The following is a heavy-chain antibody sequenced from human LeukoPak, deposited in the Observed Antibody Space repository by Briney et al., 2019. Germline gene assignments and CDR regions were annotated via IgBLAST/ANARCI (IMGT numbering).Heavy chain of an antibody. Sequence: GGSLRLSCAASGFTFSSYAMSWVRQAPGKGLEWVSAISGSDGSTYYADSVTGRFTISRDNSKNTLYLQMNSLRAEDTAVYYCAKSYHILTGYFAYYFDYRGQGTLVTVSS. CDR3: AKSYHILTGYFAYYFDY. V-gene: IGHV3-23*01. CDR1: GFTFSSYA. CDR2: ISGSDGST. J-gene: IGHJ4*02. D-gene: IGHD3-9*01.